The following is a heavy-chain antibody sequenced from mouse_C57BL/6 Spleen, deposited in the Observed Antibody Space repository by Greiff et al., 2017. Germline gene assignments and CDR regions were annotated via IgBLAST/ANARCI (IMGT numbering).Heavy chain of an antibody. J-gene: IGHJ2*01. CDR2: IYPGDGDT. CDR1: GYAFSSSW. CDR3: ASGFFDY. Sequence: QVQLKESGPELVKPGASVKISCKASGYAFSSSWMNWVKQRPGKGLEWIGRIYPGDGDTNYNGKFKGKATLTADKSSSTAYMQLSSLTSEDSAVYFCASGFFDYWGQGTTLTVSS. D-gene: IGHD2-2*01. V-gene: IGHV1-82*01.